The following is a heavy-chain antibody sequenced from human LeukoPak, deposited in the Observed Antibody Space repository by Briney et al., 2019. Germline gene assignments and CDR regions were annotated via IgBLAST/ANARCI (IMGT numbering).Heavy chain of an antibody. Sequence: GGSLRLSCAASGFTFSRYWMNWVRQAPGKGLEWVANIKQDGSEKYYVDSVKGRFTISRDNAKNSLYLQMNSLRAEDTAVYYCARWAAFDIWGQGTMVTVSS. J-gene: IGHJ3*02. CDR1: GFTFSRYW. CDR2: IKQDGSEK. CDR3: ARWAAFDI. V-gene: IGHV3-7*01.